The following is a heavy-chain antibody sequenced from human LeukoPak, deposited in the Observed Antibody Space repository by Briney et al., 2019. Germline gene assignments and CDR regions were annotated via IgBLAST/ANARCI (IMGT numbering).Heavy chain of an antibody. Sequence: GGSLRLSCAASGFTFSSYAMHWVRQAPGKGLEGVAVISYDGSNKYYADSVKGRFTISRDNSKNTLYLQMNSLRAEDTAVYYCASWYEKNWFDPWGQGTLVTVSS. D-gene: IGHD6-13*01. V-gene: IGHV3-30*01. CDR2: ISYDGSNK. CDR1: GFTFSSYA. CDR3: ASWYEKNWFDP. J-gene: IGHJ5*02.